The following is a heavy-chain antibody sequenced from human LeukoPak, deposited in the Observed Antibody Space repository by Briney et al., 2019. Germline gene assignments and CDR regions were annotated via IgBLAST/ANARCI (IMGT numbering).Heavy chain of an antibody. CDR3: ARSCRDGYRDFDY. Sequence: GESLKISCKGSGYSFTSYWIGWVRQMSGKGLEWMGIIYPGDSDSRYSPSFQGQVTISADKSISTAYLQWSSLKASDAAMYYCARSCRDGYRDFDYWGQGTLVTVSS. CDR2: IYPGDSDS. D-gene: IGHD5-24*01. CDR1: GYSFTSYW. V-gene: IGHV5-51*01. J-gene: IGHJ4*02.